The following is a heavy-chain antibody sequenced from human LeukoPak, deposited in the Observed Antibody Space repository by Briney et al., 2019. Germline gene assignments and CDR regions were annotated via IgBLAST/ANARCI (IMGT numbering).Heavy chain of an antibody. CDR3: TITTGTTLGLMDY. D-gene: IGHD1-1*01. CDR2: INHSGST. V-gene: IGHV4-34*01. J-gene: IGHJ4*02. Sequence: SGTLSLTCAVYGGSFSGYYWRWIRQPPGKGLEWIGEINHSGSTNYNPSLKSRVTISVDTSRNQLSLKMSSVTAADTAVYYCTITTGTTLGLMDYWGQGTLVTVSS. CDR1: GGSFSGYY.